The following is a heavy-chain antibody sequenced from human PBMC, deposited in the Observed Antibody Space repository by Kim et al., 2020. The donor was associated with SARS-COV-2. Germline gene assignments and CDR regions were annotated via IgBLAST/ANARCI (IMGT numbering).Heavy chain of an antibody. CDR2: IYAGGSST. V-gene: IGHV3-23*03. Sequence: GGSLRLSCVASGFTFSSYAMSWVRQAPGKGLEWVSVIYAGGSSTYYADSVKGRFTISRDNSKNTLYLQMNSLRAEDTAVYYCAISQGYSGRDYFDYWGQGTLVTVSS. D-gene: IGHD1-26*01. CDR1: GFTFSSYA. J-gene: IGHJ4*02. CDR3: AISQGYSGRDYFDY.